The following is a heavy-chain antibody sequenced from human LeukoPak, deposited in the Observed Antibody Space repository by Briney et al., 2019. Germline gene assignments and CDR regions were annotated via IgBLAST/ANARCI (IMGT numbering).Heavy chain of an antibody. V-gene: IGHV3-30*18. Sequence: WGSLRLSCAASGFPFSSYGMHWVRQAPGKGLEWVAVLSYDGSNEYYADSVKGRFTISRDNSKTTLYLQMNSLRVDDTAVYYCANVRYFDWYYFDYWGQGTLVTVSS. CDR2: LSYDGSNE. CDR3: ANVRYFDWYYFDY. D-gene: IGHD3-9*01. CDR1: GFPFSSYG. J-gene: IGHJ4*02.